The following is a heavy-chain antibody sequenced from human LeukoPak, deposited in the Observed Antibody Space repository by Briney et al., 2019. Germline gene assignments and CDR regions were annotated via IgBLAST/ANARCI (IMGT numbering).Heavy chain of an antibody. D-gene: IGHD2/OR15-2a*01. J-gene: IGHJ6*02. CDR3: ARVRNSRLYYYYGMDV. V-gene: IGHV3-7*03. CDR1: GFTFSNYW. Sequence: GGSLRLSCAASGFTFSNYWMTWVRQAPGKGLEWVANINRDGSERYYVDSVKGRFTISRDDAKSSLYLQMNSLRSEDTAVYYCARVRNSRLYYYYGMDVWGQGTTVTVSS. CDR2: INRDGSER.